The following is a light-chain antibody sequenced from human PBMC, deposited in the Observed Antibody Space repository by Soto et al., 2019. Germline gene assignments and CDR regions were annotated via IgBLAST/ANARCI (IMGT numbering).Light chain of an antibody. CDR3: SSYTSSSTLYVI. CDR1: SSDIGGYNY. Sequence: QSALTQPASVSGSPGQSITISCTGTSSDIGGYNYVSWYQQHPGKAPKLMIYDVSDRPSGVSNRFSGSKSGTTASLTISGLLAEDEADYYCSSYTSSSTLYVIFGGGTKLTVL. CDR2: DVS. J-gene: IGLJ2*01. V-gene: IGLV2-14*01.